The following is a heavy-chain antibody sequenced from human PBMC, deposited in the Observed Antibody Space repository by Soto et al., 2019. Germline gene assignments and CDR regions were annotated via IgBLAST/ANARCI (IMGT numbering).Heavy chain of an antibody. CDR1: GFTFSSYW. J-gene: IGHJ6*03. V-gene: IGHV3-74*01. D-gene: IGHD1-1*01. Sequence: EVQLVESGGGLVQPGGSLRLSCAASGFTFSSYWMHWVRQAPGKGLVWVSRINSDGTTTTYADSVKGRFTISRDNAKNTLYVEMNSLRAEDTAVYYCARVGTGYHYKDVWGKGTTVTVSS. CDR3: ARVGTGYHYKDV. CDR2: INSDGTTT.